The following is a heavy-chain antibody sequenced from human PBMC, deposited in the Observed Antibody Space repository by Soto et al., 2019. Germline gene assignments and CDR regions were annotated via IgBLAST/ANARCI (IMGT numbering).Heavy chain of an antibody. V-gene: IGHV1-69*06. J-gene: IGHJ6*02. CDR1: GGTFSSYA. D-gene: IGHD2-15*01. CDR2: IIPIFGTA. CDR3: AREPLIQDSPGSPPIDYYYGIDV. Sequence: ASVKVSCKASGGTFSSYAISWVRQAPGQGLEWMGGIIPIFGTANYAQKFQGRVTITADKSTSTAYMELSSLRSEDTAVYYCAREPLIQDSPGSPPIDYYYGIDVWGQGTTVTVSS.